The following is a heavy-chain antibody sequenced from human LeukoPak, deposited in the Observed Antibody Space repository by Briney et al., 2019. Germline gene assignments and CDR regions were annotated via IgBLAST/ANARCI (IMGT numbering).Heavy chain of an antibody. J-gene: IGHJ4*02. V-gene: IGHV3-21*01. D-gene: IGHD3-3*01. Sequence: GRCLRLSCAASGFTFSSYSMNWVRQAPGKGLEWVSSISSSSSYIYYTDSVKGRFTISRDNAENSLYLQMNSLRAEDTAVYYCNSGITIFGVVNGYWGQGTLVTVSS. CDR2: ISSSSSYI. CDR3: NSGITIFGVVNGY. CDR1: GFTFSSYS.